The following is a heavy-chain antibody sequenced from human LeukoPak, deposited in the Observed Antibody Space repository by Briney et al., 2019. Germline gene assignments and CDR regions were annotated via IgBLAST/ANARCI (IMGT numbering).Heavy chain of an antibody. CDR1: GGSISSYY. J-gene: IGHJ4*02. V-gene: IGHV4-59*01. CDR3: AREKYYYDSSGYQGFDY. D-gene: IGHD3-22*01. CDR2: IYYSGST. Sequence: SETLSLTCTVSGGSISSYYWSWIRQPPGKGLEWIGYIYYSGSTNYNPSLKSRVTISVDTSKNQFSLQLSSVTAADTAVYYCAREKYYYDSSGYQGFDYWGQGTLVTVSS.